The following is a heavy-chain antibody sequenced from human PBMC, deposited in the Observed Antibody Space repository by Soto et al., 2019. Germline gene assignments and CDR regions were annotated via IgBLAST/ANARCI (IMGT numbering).Heavy chain of an antibody. D-gene: IGHD2-15*01. J-gene: IGHJ4*02. V-gene: IGHV1-24*01. CDR3: ATSPLYCSGGSCYPYYFDY. CDR1: GYTLTEVS. Sequence: ASVKVSCKVSGYTLTEVSMHWVRQAPGKGLEWMGGFDPEDGETIYAQKFQGRVTMTEDTSTDTAYMELSSLRSEDTAVYYCATSPLYCSGGSCYPYYFDYWGQGTLVTVPQ. CDR2: FDPEDGET.